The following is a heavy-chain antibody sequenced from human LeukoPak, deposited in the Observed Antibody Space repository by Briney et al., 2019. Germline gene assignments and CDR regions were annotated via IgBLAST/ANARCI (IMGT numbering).Heavy chain of an antibody. J-gene: IGHJ4*02. Sequence: GGSLRLSCAASGFTFSSYAMSWVRQAPGKGLEWVSAISGSGGSTYYADSVKGRFTISRDNSKNTLYLQMNSLRAEDTAVYYCAKDHGLWFVPYYFDYWGQGTLVTVSS. CDR1: GFTFSSYA. CDR3: AKDHGLWFVPYYFDY. V-gene: IGHV3-23*01. D-gene: IGHD3-10*01. CDR2: ISGSGGST.